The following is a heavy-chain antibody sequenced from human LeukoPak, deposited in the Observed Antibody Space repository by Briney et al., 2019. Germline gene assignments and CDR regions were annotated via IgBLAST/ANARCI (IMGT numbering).Heavy chain of an antibody. CDR1: GFTFSGSA. CDR2: ISSKANSYAT. Sequence: PGGSLRLSCAASGFTFSGSAMHWVRQASGKGLEWVGRISSKANSYATAYAASVKGRFTISRDDSKNTAYLQMNSLKTEDTAVYYCRTYYYDSSGYYNFDYWGQGTLVTVSS. D-gene: IGHD3-22*01. V-gene: IGHV3-73*01. J-gene: IGHJ4*02. CDR3: RTYYYDSSGYYNFDY.